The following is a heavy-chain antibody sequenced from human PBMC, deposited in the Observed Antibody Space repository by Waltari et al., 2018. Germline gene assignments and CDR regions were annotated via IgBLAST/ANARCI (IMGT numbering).Heavy chain of an antibody. D-gene: IGHD3-22*01. CDR2: INHSGST. J-gene: IGHJ4*02. Sequence: QVQLQQWGAGLLKPSETLSLTCAVYGGSFSGYYWSWIRQPPGKGLEWIGEINHSGSTNYTPSLKSRVTISVDTSKNQFSLKLSSVTAADTAVYYCARQNYYGSSGHDYWGQGTLVTVSS. V-gene: IGHV4-34*01. CDR3: ARQNYYGSSGHDY. CDR1: GGSFSGYY.